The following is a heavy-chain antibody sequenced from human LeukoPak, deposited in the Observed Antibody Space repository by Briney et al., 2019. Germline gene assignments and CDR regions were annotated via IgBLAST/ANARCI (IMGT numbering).Heavy chain of an antibody. CDR2: IYTSGST. CDR3: ARDTVTTWNDAFDI. D-gene: IGHD4-11*01. J-gene: IGHJ3*02. CDR1: GGSISSYY. V-gene: IGHV4-4*07. Sequence: PSETLSLTCTVSGGSISSYYWSWIRQPAGKGLEWIGRIYTSGSTNYNPSLKSRVTMSVDTSKNQFSLKLSSVTAADTAVYYCARDTVTTWNDAFDIWGQGTMDTVS.